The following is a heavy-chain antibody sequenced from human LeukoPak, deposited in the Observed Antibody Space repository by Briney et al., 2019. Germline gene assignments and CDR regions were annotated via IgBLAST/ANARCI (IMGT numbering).Heavy chain of an antibody. D-gene: IGHD2-2*01. V-gene: IGHV4-39*07. J-gene: IGHJ6*03. CDR1: GGSISSGGYY. Sequence: SETLSLTCAVSGGSISSGGYYWGWIRQPPGKGLEWIGSIYHSGSTYYNPSLKSRVTISVDTPKNQFSLKLSSVTAADTAVYYCARAYCSSTSCYFYYYYYMDVWGKGTTVTVSS. CDR2: IYHSGST. CDR3: ARAYCSSTSCYFYYYYYMDV.